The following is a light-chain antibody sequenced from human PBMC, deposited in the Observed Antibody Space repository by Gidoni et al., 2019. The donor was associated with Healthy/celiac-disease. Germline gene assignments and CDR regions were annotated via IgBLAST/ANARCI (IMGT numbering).Light chain of an antibody. J-gene: IGKJ4*01. V-gene: IGKV1-39*01. CDR2: AAS. Sequence: IQMTQSPSSLSASVGDRVTITCRASQSISSYLNWYQQKPGKAPKLLLYAASSLQSGVPSRFSGSGSGTDFTLTISSLQPEDFATYYCQQSYSTPRTFGGGTKVEIK. CDR1: QSISSY. CDR3: QQSYSTPRT.